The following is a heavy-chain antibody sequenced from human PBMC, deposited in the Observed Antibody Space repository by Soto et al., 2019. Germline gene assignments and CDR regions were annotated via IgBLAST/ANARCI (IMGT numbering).Heavy chain of an antibody. CDR3: ARGLLYGLDV. J-gene: IGHJ6*02. CDR1: GFTFSSYE. D-gene: IGHD2-15*01. Sequence: VQLVESGGGVVQPGRSLRLSCAASGFTFSSYEMNWVRQAPGKGLEWVLYISSSGSTIYYADSVKGRFTISRDNAKNSLYLQMNSLRAEDTAVYYCARGLLYGLDVWGQGTTVTVSS. CDR2: ISSSGSTI. V-gene: IGHV3-48*03.